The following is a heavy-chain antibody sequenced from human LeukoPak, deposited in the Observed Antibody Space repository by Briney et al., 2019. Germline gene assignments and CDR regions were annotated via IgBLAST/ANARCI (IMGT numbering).Heavy chain of an antibody. D-gene: IGHD2-15*01. Sequence: GGSLRLSCAASGFTFSSYSMNWVRQAPGKGLEWVAVISYDGSNKYYADSVKGRFTISRDNSKNTLYLQMNSLRAEDTAAYYCAKGRGYCSGGSCYELEFDYWGQGTLVTVSS. V-gene: IGHV3-30*18. CDR3: AKGRGYCSGGSCYELEFDY. CDR2: ISYDGSNK. J-gene: IGHJ4*02. CDR1: GFTFSSYS.